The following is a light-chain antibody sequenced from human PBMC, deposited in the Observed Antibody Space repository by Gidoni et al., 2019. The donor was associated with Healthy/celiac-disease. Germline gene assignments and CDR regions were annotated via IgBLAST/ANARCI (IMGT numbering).Light chain of an antibody. CDR2: SNN. V-gene: IGLV1-47*02. CDR3: AAWDDSLSGVV. Sequence: QSVLTQPPSASGTPGQRVTISCSGSSSNIGSNYVYWYQQLPGTAPKLLIYSNNQRPSAVPDRFSGSKSGTSASLAISGLRSEDEADYYCAAWDDSLSGVVFGGGTKLT. J-gene: IGLJ2*01. CDR1: SSNIGSNY.